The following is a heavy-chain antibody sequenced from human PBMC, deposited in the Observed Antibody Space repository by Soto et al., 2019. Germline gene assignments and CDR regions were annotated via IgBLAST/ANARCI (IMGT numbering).Heavy chain of an antibody. CDR1: GFTFSSYW. D-gene: IGHD4-17*01. CDR2: IKQDGSEK. V-gene: IGHV3-7*01. Sequence: GGSLRLSCAASGFTFSSYWMSWVRQAPGKGLEWVANIKQDGSEKYYVDSVKGRFTISRDNAKNSLYLQMNSLRAEDTAVYYCARAGGDYYYYYYYGMDVWGQGTTVTVSS. J-gene: IGHJ6*02. CDR3: ARAGGDYYYYYYYGMDV.